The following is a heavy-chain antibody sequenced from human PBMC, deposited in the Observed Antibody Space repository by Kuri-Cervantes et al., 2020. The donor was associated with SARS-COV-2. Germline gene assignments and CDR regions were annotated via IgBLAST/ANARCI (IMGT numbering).Heavy chain of an antibody. D-gene: IGHD4-11*01. J-gene: IGHJ6*03. CDR2: FSGSGPNT. CDR3: AKSDSYSNYVVYYYYYMDV. V-gene: IGHV3-23*01. Sequence: GESLKISCAASGFIFSSYAMRWVRQAPGKGLEWVSFFSGSGPNTYYADSVKGRFTISRDSSKNTLYLQMSSLRAEDTAVYYCAKSDSYSNYVVYYYYYMDVWGKGTTVTVSS. CDR1: GFIFSSYA.